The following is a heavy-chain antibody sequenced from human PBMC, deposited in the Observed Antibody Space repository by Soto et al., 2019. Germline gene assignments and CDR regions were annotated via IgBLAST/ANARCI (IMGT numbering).Heavy chain of an antibody. Sequence: VQLVQSAAEVGKPGASVKVSCKASGYTCTTIRLSWVRQAPGQGLEWMGWIRPHNGYTQYAQKLQSRVTMTADTSTTPAYMEVRSLRPDDTAVFYCARDRSGWYDFWGQGTLVTVSS. CDR3: ARDRSGWYDF. V-gene: IGHV1-18*01. CDR1: GYTCTTIR. D-gene: IGHD6-19*01. J-gene: IGHJ5*01. CDR2: IRPHNGYT.